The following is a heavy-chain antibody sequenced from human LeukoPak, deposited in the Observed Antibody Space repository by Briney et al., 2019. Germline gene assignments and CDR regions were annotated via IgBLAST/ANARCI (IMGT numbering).Heavy chain of an antibody. CDR1: GFTFSSYA. J-gene: IGHJ6*02. Sequence: GRSLRLSCAASGFTFSSYAMSWVRQAPGKGLEWVSAISGSGGSTSYADSVKGRFTISRDNSKNTLYLQMNSLRAEDTAVYYCAKANIVVVPAAIRGAYYYYYYGMDVWGQGTTVTVSS. CDR2: ISGSGGST. V-gene: IGHV3-23*01. D-gene: IGHD2-2*02. CDR3: AKANIVVVPAAIRGAYYYYYYGMDV.